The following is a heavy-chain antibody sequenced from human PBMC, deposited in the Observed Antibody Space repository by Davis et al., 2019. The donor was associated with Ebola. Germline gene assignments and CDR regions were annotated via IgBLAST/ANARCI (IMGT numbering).Heavy chain of an antibody. CDR3: ARAVVVPYYGMDV. V-gene: IGHV1-18*01. Sequence: AASVKVSCKASGYTFTSYGISWVRQAPGQGLEWMGWISAYNGNTNYAQKLQGRVTMTRDTSTSTVYMELSSLRSEDTAVYYCARAVVVPYYGMDVWGQGTTVTVSS. CDR2: ISAYNGNT. CDR1: GYTFTSYG. J-gene: IGHJ6*02. D-gene: IGHD2-2*01.